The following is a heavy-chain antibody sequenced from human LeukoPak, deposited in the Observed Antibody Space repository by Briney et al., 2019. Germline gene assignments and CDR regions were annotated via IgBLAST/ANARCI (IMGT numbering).Heavy chain of an antibody. CDR3: VRSKSGTYSWFDP. CDR1: GGSISGYY. V-gene: IGHV4-59*01. CDR2: IYYTANT. D-gene: IGHD4-11*01. J-gene: IGHJ5*02. Sequence: PSETLSLTCTVSGGSISGYYWSWIRQPPGKGLDGIGFIYYTANTNYNPSLKSRLTISVDTSNNQFSLKVSSVTAADTAVYYCVRSKSGTYSWFDPWGQGTLVTVSS.